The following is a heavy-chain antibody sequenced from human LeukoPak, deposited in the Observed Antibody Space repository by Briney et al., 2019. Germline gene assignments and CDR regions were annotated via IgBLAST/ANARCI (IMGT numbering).Heavy chain of an antibody. Sequence: PSETLSLTCTVSGGSIRSSYYYWGWIRQPPGKGLEWIGSIYDSGSTYYNPSLKSRVTISVDTSKNQFSLKLNSVTAADTAVYYCARGGSYGYTPAVRYYYGMDVWGQGTTVTVSS. J-gene: IGHJ6*02. CDR2: IYDSGST. CDR1: GGSIRSSYYY. CDR3: ARGGSYGYTPAVRYYYGMDV. D-gene: IGHD5-18*01. V-gene: IGHV4-39*01.